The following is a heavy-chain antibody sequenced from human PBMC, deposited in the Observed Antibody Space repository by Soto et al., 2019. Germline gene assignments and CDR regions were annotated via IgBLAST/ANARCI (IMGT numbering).Heavy chain of an antibody. CDR1: GGSFSGYY. Sequence: QVQLQQWGAGLLKPSETLSLTCAVYGGSFSGYYWSWIRQPPGKGLEWIGESNHSGSTNYNPSLKRRLTISLDPSKPQFSLKLSSVTAAYPAVSYCARRLRFLAWLRIYGMDVWGQGTTVTVSS. CDR2: SNHSGST. V-gene: IGHV4-34*01. CDR3: ARRLRFLAWLRIYGMDV. D-gene: IGHD3-3*01. J-gene: IGHJ6*02.